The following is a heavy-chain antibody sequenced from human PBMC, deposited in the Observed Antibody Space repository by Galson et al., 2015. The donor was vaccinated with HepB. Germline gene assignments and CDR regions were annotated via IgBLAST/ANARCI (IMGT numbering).Heavy chain of an antibody. Sequence: SVKVSGKAAGGSFSSSSISWVRQAPGQGLEWMGRLVPLLGIAEYARKFQGRVSITADKSSGTAYLELRSLRSEDMAVYYCARDLPLFGGLGGWGQGTLVTVST. V-gene: IGHV1-69*04. D-gene: IGHD3-3*01. CDR1: GGSFSSSS. CDR2: LVPLLGIA. CDR3: ARDLPLFGGLGG. J-gene: IGHJ4*02.